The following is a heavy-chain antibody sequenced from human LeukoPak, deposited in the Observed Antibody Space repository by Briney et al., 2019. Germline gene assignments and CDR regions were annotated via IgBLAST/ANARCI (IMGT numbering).Heavy chain of an antibody. CDR1: GYTFTTYA. CDR2: INAGNGNT. V-gene: IGHV1-3*01. D-gene: IGHD2-21*02. J-gene: IGHJ1*01. CDR3: ATTAGHIVVVTAIPYFQH. Sequence: ASVKVSCKASGYTFTTYAMHWVRQAPGQRLEWMGWINAGNGNTKYSQKFQGRVTITRDTSASTAYMELSSLRSEDTAVYYCATTAGHIVVVTAIPYFQHWGQGTLVTVSS.